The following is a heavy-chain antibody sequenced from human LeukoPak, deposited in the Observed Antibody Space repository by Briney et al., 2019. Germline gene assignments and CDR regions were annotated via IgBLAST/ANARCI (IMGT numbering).Heavy chain of an antibody. D-gene: IGHD3-9*01. Sequence: GGSLRLSCAASGFTFSDYYMSWIRQAPGKGLEWVSYISSSGSTIYYADSVKGRFTISRDNAKNSLYLQMNSLRAEDTALYYCARDLATGYRPHYYMDVWGKGTTVTVSS. CDR3: ARDLATGYRPHYYMDV. CDR1: GFTFSDYY. V-gene: IGHV3-11*04. CDR2: ISSSGSTI. J-gene: IGHJ6*03.